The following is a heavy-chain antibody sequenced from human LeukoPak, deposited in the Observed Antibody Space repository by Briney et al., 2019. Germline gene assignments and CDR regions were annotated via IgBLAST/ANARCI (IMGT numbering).Heavy chain of an antibody. J-gene: IGHJ4*02. CDR1: GCPFISYG. CDR2: ISGSGGST. Sequence: GGALLLSCAASGCPFISYGMSWVRQAPGKGLEGVSGISGSGGSTYYADSVKGRFTISRDNSKHTLYLQMNSLRAEDTAVYYCAKTMDILTGYLWSLDYWGQGTLVTVSS. V-gene: IGHV3-23*01. CDR3: AKTMDILTGYLWSLDY. D-gene: IGHD3-9*01.